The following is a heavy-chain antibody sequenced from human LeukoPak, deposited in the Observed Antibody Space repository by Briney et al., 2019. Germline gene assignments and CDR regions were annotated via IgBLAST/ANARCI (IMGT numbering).Heavy chain of an antibody. J-gene: IGHJ3*02. CDR2: IYPGDSAT. D-gene: IGHD3-22*01. CDR1: GYIFTIYW. Sequence: GESLKISCKGSGYIFTIYWFGWLRQLPGKGREWMGVIYPGDSATTYSPSFQAQLPISADKSISTSYLQWSSLKAWDTAMYYCARRGYDSSGYRDAFDIWGQGTMVTVSS. CDR3: ARRGYDSSGYRDAFDI. V-gene: IGHV5-51*01.